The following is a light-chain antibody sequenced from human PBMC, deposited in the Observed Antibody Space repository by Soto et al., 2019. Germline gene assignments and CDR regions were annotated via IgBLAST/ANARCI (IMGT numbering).Light chain of an antibody. Sequence: DIQLTQAPSTLSASVGDRVTITCRARQNIHAWLAWYQQKPGKAPNLLIYDVSTLHSWVPSRFSGSASGTEFTLTISNVESDDCATYYCQQYHRYSTFGQGTKGDNK. J-gene: IGKJ1*01. CDR2: DVS. CDR1: QNIHAW. V-gene: IGKV1-5*01. CDR3: QQYHRYST.